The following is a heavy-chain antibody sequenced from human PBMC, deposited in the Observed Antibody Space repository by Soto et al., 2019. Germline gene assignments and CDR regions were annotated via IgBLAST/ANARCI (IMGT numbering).Heavy chain of an antibody. V-gene: IGHV4-30-4*08. J-gene: IGHJ4*02. CDR3: ARRIVATETFDC. D-gene: IGHD5-12*01. CDR2: IYYSGST. CDR1: GGSISSGDYY. Sequence: TLSLTCTVSGGSISSGDYYWSWIRQHPGKGLEWIGYIYYSGSTYYNPSLNSRVTISVDTSKNQFSLTVTSVTAADTAVYYCARRIVATETFDCWGQGTLVTVSS.